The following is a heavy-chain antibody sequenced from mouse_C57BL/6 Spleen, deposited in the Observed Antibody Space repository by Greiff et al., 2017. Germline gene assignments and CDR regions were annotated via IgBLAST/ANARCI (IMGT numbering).Heavy chain of an antibody. CDR2: IHPNSGST. Sequence: QVQLQQPGAELVKPGASVTLSCKASGYTFTSYWMHWVKQRPGQGLEWIGMIHPNSGSTNYNEKFKSKATLTVDKSSSTAYMQLSSLTSEDSAVYYCARSGDYAFAYWGQGTLVTVSA. D-gene: IGHD2-4*01. J-gene: IGHJ3*01. CDR1: GYTFTSYW. V-gene: IGHV1-64*01. CDR3: ARSGDYAFAY.